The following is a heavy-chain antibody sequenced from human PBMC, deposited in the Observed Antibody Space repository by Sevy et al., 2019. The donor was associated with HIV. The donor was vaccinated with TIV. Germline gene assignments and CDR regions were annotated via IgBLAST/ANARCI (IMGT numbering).Heavy chain of an antibody. V-gene: IGHV3-11*01. CDR2: ISGSDGII. J-gene: IGHJ6*02. CDR3: ARDHVKDGDLGDYYYFAMDV. CDR1: GFTFSDYY. Sequence: GGSLRLSCAASGFTFSDYYMSWIRQAPGKGLEWISYISGSDGIIYYVDSVKGRFTVSRDNSKNSLYLQMSSLRAEDTAVYYCARDHVKDGDLGDYYYFAMDVWGQGTTVTVSS. D-gene: IGHD4-17*01.